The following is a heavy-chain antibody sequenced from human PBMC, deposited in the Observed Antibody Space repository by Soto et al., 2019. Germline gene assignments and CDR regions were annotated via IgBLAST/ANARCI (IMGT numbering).Heavy chain of an antibody. Sequence: QAGGSLRLSCTASGFIFSTYAMNWVRQAPGKGLEWVSAISGSGDSTYYADSVKDRFTISKDNSKNTLHLQMNSLRAEDTAVYYCAKGTAYCGGDCYIAFDVWGRGTMVTVSS. V-gene: IGHV3-23*01. CDR2: ISGSGDST. CDR3: AKGTAYCGGDCYIAFDV. J-gene: IGHJ3*01. CDR1: GFIFSTYA. D-gene: IGHD2-21*02.